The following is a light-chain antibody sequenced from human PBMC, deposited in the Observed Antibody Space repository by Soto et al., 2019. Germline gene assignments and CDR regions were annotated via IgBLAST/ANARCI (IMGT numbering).Light chain of an antibody. CDR2: DVS. CDR3: CSYAGSYTFVV. V-gene: IGLV2-11*01. Sequence: QSALTQPRSVSGAPGQSVAISCTGTSSDVGGYNYVSWYQQHPGKAPKLMIYDVSKRPSGVPDRFSGSKSGNTASLTISGFPAVDVADYFCCSYAGSYTFVVFGGVPTPTVL. J-gene: IGLJ2*01. CDR1: SSDVGGYNY.